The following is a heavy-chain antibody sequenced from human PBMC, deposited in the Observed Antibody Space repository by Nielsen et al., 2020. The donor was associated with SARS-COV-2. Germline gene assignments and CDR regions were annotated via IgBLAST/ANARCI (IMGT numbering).Heavy chain of an antibody. V-gene: IGHV1-3*01. CDR3: ARPITNNYYYYYMDV. D-gene: IGHD1-1*01. CDR2: IRAGNGNT. J-gene: IGHJ6*03. Sequence: ASVKVSCKASGYTFTSYNLHWIRQAPGQRLEWMGWIRAGNGNTKYAQKFQGRVTMTTDTSTSTAYMELRSLRSDDTAVYYCARPITNNYYYYYMDVWGKGTTVTVSS. CDR1: GYTFTSYN.